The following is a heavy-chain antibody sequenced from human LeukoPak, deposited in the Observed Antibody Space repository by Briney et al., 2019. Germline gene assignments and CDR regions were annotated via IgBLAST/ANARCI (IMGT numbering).Heavy chain of an antibody. CDR1: GDSVSSNNAV. J-gene: IGHJ4*02. CDR3: ARSVNSGCLDC. CDR2: TYYRSKWNY. Sequence: SQTLSLACAISGDSVSSNNAVWNWIRPSPSRGLEWLGKTYYRSKWNYDYAVSMKSRITINPDTSKNHFSLQLSSVTPEDTAVCYCARSVNSGCLDCWGQGVLVTVSS. D-gene: IGHD3-10*01. V-gene: IGHV6-1*01.